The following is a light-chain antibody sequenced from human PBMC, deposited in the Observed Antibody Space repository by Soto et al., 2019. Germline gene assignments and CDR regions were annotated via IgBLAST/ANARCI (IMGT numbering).Light chain of an antibody. Sequence: DIQMTQYPSTLSASVGDRVTITCRASQSISSWLAWYQQKSGKAPKVLIYDASRLESGVPSRFSGSGSGTEFTLTISSLQPDDFATYYCQQYNSYSWTFGQGTKVEIK. V-gene: IGKV1-5*01. CDR2: DAS. CDR1: QSISSW. J-gene: IGKJ1*01. CDR3: QQYNSYSWT.